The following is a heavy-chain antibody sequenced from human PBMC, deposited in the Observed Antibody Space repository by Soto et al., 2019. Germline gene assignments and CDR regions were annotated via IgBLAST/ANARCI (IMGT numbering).Heavy chain of an antibody. V-gene: IGHV3-74*01. CDR3: ARLPVDTVTSLDY. Sequence: EVQLVESGGDLAQPGGFLRLSCATSGFTFSRYWMHWVRQVPGKGLVWVSRINSDGSSISYSDSVKGRFTISRDNAKNTLYLQMNSLRVEASAVYYCARLPVDTVTSLDYWGQGTLVTVSS. CDR1: GFTFSRYW. CDR2: INSDGSSI. D-gene: IGHD5-18*01. J-gene: IGHJ4*02.